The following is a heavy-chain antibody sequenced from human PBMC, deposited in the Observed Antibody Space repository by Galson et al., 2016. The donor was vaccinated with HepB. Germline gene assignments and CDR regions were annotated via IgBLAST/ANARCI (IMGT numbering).Heavy chain of an antibody. D-gene: IGHD6-13*01. V-gene: IGHV4-4*02. Sequence: SETLSLTCAVSGVSISSSDWWSWVRQPPGQGLEWIGQIFHSGRVNYTPSLASRVTISIDTSNNHFSLRLTSVTAADTAVYYCASYLVQSWAGSDAFDTWGQGTLVTVSS. J-gene: IGHJ3*02. CDR2: IFHSGRV. CDR3: ASYLVQSWAGSDAFDT. CDR1: GVSISSSDW.